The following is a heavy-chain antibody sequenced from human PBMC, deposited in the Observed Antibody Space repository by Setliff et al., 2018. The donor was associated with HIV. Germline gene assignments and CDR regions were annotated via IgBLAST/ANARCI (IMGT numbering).Heavy chain of an antibody. CDR2: IQQHGSEI. J-gene: IGHJ6*02. CDR3: ARKLRPGHGVDV. Sequence: GGSLRLSCAASGYTFSSYWMAWVRQCPGKGLEWVANIQQHGSEIHYVASVEGRFTISRDNAKNSMDLQMNSLRAEDTAIYYCARKLRPGHGVDVWGQGTTVTVSS. CDR1: GYTFSSYW. D-gene: IGHD3-10*01. V-gene: IGHV3-7*04.